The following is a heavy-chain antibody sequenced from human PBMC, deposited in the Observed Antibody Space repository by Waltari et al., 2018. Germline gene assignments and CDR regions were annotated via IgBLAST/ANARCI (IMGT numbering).Heavy chain of an antibody. D-gene: IGHD6-6*01. V-gene: IGHV3-7*01. J-gene: IGHJ4*02. Sequence: EVQLVESGGGLVQPGGSLRLSCAASGFSFSSYWMTWVSQAPGKGLEWVASINGDGSEKQDVDSVKGRFTISRDNAKNSLYLQMNSLRADDTAVYYCARDSTRRFDYWGQGTLVTVSS. CDR3: ARDSTRRFDY. CDR1: GFSFSSYW. CDR2: INGDGSEK.